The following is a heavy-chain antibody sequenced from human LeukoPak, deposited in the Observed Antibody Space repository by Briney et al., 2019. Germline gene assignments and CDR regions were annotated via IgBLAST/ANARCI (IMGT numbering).Heavy chain of an antibody. D-gene: IGHD3-3*01. Sequence: PSETLSLTCAVYGGSFSGYYWSWIRQPPGKGLEWIGEINHSGSTNYNPSLKSRVTISVDTSKNQFSLKLSSVTAADTAVYYCARLVERFLEWSRYWYFDLWGRGTLVTVSS. J-gene: IGHJ2*01. CDR3: ARLVERFLEWSRYWYFDL. CDR2: INHSGST. V-gene: IGHV4-34*01. CDR1: GGSFSGYY.